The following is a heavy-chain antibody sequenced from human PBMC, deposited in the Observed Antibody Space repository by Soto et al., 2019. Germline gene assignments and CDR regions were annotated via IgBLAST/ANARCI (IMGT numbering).Heavy chain of an antibody. D-gene: IGHD2-21*01. CDR3: AQDRGWGVVSPSHDS. V-gene: IGHV3-23*01. Sequence: EVQLLESGGGVVQPGGSLRLSCAASGFTFRNFVRTWVPQPPGKGLEGVSAIRATGGQTFYADSVKGRFPISRDNSKNMLYLQIDSLRDEDTALYFCAQDRGWGVVSPSHDSWGQGTLVTVSS. J-gene: IGHJ4*02. CDR1: GFTFRNFV. CDR2: IRATGGQT.